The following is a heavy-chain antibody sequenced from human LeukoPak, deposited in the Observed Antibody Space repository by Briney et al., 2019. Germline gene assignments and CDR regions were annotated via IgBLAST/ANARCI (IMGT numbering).Heavy chain of an antibody. V-gene: IGHV4-30-4*01. D-gene: IGHD6-19*01. CDR2: IYYSGNT. J-gene: IGHJ4*02. Sequence: PSQTLSLTCTVSGGSTSSGDYYWSWIRQPPGKGLEWIGYIYYSGNTYYNPSLKSRVTISVDTSKNQFSLKLSSVTAADTAVYYCARGLRSSGWFSTDFDYWGQGTLVTVSS. CDR3: ARGLRSSGWFSTDFDY. CDR1: GGSTSSGDYY.